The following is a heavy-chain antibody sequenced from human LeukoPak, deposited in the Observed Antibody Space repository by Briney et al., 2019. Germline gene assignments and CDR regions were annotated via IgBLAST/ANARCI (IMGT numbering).Heavy chain of an antibody. D-gene: IGHD1-1*01. CDR1: GGSISSSSYY. J-gene: IGHJ4*02. V-gene: IGHV4-39*01. CDR3: ARRLERREYYFDY. Sequence: SETLSLTCTVSGGSISSSSYYWGWIRQPPGKGLEWIGSIYYSGSTYYNPSLKSRVTISVDTSKNQFSLKLSSVTAADTAVYYCARRLERREYYFDYWGQGTLVTVSS. CDR2: IYYSGST.